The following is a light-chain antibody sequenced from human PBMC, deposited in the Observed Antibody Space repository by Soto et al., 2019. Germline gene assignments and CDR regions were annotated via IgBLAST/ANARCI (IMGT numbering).Light chain of an antibody. Sequence: QSALTQPPSASGSPGQALTISCTGTNSDIGSYNYVSWYQPHPGKAPKLMIYDVSEPPSGVPDRFSGSKSGNTASLTVSGLQAEDEADYSCSSYAGSNVYVFGSGTKLTVL. J-gene: IGLJ1*01. CDR1: NSDIGSYNY. V-gene: IGLV2-8*01. CDR3: SSYAGSNVYV. CDR2: DVS.